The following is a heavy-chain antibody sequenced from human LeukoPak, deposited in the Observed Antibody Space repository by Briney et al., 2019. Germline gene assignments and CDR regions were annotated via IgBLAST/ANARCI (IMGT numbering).Heavy chain of an antibody. CDR1: GFTFSSYW. CDR3: ARESYYDSSGYYTYYFDY. J-gene: IGHJ4*02. CDR2: IKQDGSEK. V-gene: IGHV3-7*01. Sequence: PGGSLRLSCAASGFTFSSYWMSWVRQAPGKGREWVANIKQDGSEKYYVDSGKGRFTISRDNAKNSLYLQMNSLRAEDTAVYYCARESYYDSSGYYTYYFDYWGQGTLVTVSS. D-gene: IGHD3-22*01.